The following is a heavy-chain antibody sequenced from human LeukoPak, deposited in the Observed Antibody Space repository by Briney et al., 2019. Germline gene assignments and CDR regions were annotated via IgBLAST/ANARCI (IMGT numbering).Heavy chain of an antibody. J-gene: IGHJ6*03. CDR1: GYSISSGDY. V-gene: IGHV4-38-2*02. Sequence: SETLSLTCTVSGYSISSGDYWGWIRQPPGKGLEWIGSIYHSGRTYYNPSLKSRVTISVDTSKNQVSLILTSVTAADTAVYYCARPLYYYYYMDVWGKGTTVTISS. CDR2: IYHSGRT. CDR3: ARPLYYYYYMDV.